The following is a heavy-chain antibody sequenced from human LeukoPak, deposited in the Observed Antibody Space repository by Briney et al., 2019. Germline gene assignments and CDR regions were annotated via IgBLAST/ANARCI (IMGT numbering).Heavy chain of an antibody. CDR1: GYTFTGYN. D-gene: IGHD2-15*01. CDR2: INPNSGGT. V-gene: IGHV1-2*02. J-gene: IGHJ4*02. Sequence: GASVKVSCKASGYTFTGYNIHWVRQVPGQGPEWMGWINPNSGGTNYAQKFQGRVTLTRDTSINTAYMELSSLRSDDTAVYYCATDPVCSGGTCYGDDYWGQGTLVTVSS. CDR3: ATDPVCSGGTCYGDDY.